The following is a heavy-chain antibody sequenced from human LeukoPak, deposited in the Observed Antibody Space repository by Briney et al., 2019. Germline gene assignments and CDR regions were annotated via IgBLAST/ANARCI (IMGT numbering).Heavy chain of an antibody. CDR2: IYYSGST. V-gene: IGHV4-59*08. Sequence: SGTLSLTCTVSGGSVSTYFWSWIRQPPGKGLEWIGNIYYSGSTNYNPSLKSRVTISLDTSKNKFSLQLSSVTAADTAVYYCASAAGWLRFDFWGQGTLVTDSS. CDR3: ASAAGWLRFDF. J-gene: IGHJ4*02. CDR1: GGSVSTYF. D-gene: IGHD6-19*01.